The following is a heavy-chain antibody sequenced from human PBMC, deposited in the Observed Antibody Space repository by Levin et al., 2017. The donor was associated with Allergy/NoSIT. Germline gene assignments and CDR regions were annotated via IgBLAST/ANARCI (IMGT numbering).Heavy chain of an antibody. CDR2: ISTSSDST. CDR1: GFTFSDYY. J-gene: IGHJ4*02. D-gene: IGHD3-10*01. Sequence: GESLKISCAASGFTFSDYYMSWIRQAPGKGLEWVSYISTSSDSTNYADSVKGRFTISRDNAKNALYLQMNSLRAEDTAVYYCARGYYGPGSYYPYWGQGTLVTVSS. CDR3: ARGYYGPGSYYPY. V-gene: IGHV3-11*05.